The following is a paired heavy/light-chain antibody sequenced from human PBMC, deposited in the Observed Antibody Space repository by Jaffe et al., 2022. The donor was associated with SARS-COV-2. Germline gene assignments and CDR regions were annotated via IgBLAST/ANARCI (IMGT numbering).Light chain of an antibody. Sequence: DIQMTQSPSSLSASVGDRVTITCRASQSISNNLNWYQQKPGKAPKFLIYAASTLQSGVPPRFSGSGSGTDFTLTINSLQPEDLATYYCQQNYITPRTFGQGTKLEIK. J-gene: IGKJ2*01. CDR3: QQNYITPRT. CDR2: AAS. CDR1: QSISNN. V-gene: IGKV1-39*01.
Heavy chain of an antibody. V-gene: IGHV3-7*01. Sequence: EVQLVESGGGLAQPGGSLRLSCAASGFIFRSYSMSWVRQAPGKGLEWVANIREDGSDENYVDSVKGRFTISRDSAENSLYLQMNSLRAEDTGVYYCARGGGRFDIWGQGTMVTVSS. J-gene: IGHJ3*02. CDR1: GFIFRSYS. CDR3: ARGGGRFDI. CDR2: IREDGSDE. D-gene: IGHD3-16*01.